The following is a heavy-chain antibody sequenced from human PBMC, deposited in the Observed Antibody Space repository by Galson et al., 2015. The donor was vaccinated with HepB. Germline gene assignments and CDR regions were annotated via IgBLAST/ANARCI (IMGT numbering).Heavy chain of an antibody. CDR3: AKDRGVSLELDY. D-gene: IGHD3-10*01. CDR1: GFTISDYG. CDR2: IGSSGRT. J-gene: IGHJ4*02. V-gene: IGHV3-23*01. Sequence: SLRLSCAAAGFTISDYGIDWVRQPPGKGLEWVSRIGSSGRTYYTDSVKGRFTISRGNSKNTVFLQMNSLRAEDTAVYYCAKDRGVSLELDYWGQGTLVTVSS.